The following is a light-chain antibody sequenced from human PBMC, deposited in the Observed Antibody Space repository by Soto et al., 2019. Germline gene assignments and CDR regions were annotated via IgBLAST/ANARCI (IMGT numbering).Light chain of an antibody. J-gene: IGKJ2*01. V-gene: IGKV1-5*01. CDR3: QQYNVYST. Sequence: DIQMTQSPSTLSASVGDRVTITCRASQSISTWLAWYQQKPGKAPKLLIYDASSLESGVPSRFSGSGSGTGFTLTISSLQPDDFATYYCQQYNVYSTFGQGTKVDIK. CDR1: QSISTW. CDR2: DAS.